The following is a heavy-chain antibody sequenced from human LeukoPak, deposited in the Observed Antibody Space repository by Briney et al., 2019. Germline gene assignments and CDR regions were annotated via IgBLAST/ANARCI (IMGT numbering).Heavy chain of an antibody. J-gene: IGHJ4*02. CDR3: AKDRGIISDY. D-gene: IGHD3-10*01. V-gene: IGHV3-23*01. CDR1: GFTFSSYG. Sequence: RSGGSLRLSCAASGFTFSSYGMHWVRQAPGKGLEWVSAISGSGDSTYYADSVKGRFTISRDNSKNTLYLQMNSLRAEDTAVYYCAKDRGIISDYWGQGTLVTVSS. CDR2: ISGSGDST.